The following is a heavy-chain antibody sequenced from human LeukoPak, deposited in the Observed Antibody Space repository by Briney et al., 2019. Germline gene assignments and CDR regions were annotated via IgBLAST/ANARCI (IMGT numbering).Heavy chain of an antibody. J-gene: IGHJ4*02. CDR3: ARDPIVVVTAISSLRFDS. CDR2: ISAYIGHT. V-gene: IGHV1-18*01. CDR1: GYTFTSYG. Sequence: GASVKVSCKASGYTFTSYGISWVRQAPGQGLEWMGWISAYIGHTNCSQKFQGRVTLTTDTSTSTAYMELRSLTSDDTAVYYCARDPIVVVTAISSLRFDSWGQGTLVTVSS. D-gene: IGHD2-21*02.